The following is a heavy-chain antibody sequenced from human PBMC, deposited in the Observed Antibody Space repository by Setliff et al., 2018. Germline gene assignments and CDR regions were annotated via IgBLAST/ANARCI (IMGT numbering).Heavy chain of an antibody. CDR2: IYSDGSST. J-gene: IGHJ4*02. Sequence: PGGSLRLSCAASGFTFSNYAMNWVRQAPGKGLEWVSVIYSDGSSTYYGDSVKGRFTISRDNSQNTLYLQMNSLRAEDTAVYYCAKDRPQGVNGRSLDYWGRGVLVTVSS. D-gene: IGHD3-10*01. CDR1: GFTFSNYA. V-gene: IGHV3-23*03. CDR3: AKDRPQGVNGRSLDY.